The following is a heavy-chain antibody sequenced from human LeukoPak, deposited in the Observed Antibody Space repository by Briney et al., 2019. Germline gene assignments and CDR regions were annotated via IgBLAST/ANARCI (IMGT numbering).Heavy chain of an antibody. D-gene: IGHD6-19*01. CDR1: GGSISSGGYY. J-gene: IGHJ3*02. V-gene: IGHV4-31*03. Sequence: SETLSLTCTVSGGSISSGGYYWSWIRQPPGKGLEWIGYIYYSGSTYYNPSLKSRVTISVDTSKNQFSLKLSSVTAADTAVYYCARDSSVTGDAFDIWGQGTMVTVSS. CDR3: ARDSSVTGDAFDI. CDR2: IYYSGST.